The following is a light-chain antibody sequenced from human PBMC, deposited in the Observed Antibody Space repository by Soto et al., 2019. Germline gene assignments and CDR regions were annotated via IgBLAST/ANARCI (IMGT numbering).Light chain of an antibody. CDR1: QSVSSY. CDR3: QQPHMRPIT. CDR2: DAS. Sequence: AAVSLTPGERATLSCRASQSVSSYLAWYQQKPGQAPRLLIYDASNRATGIPARFSGSGSGTDYTLTISSLEPEDSAVYYCQQPHMRPITSGQRTRLEIK. J-gene: IGKJ5*01. V-gene: IGKV3-11*01.